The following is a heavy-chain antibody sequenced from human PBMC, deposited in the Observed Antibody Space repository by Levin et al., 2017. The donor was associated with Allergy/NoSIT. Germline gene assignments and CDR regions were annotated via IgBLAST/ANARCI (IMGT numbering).Heavy chain of an antibody. V-gene: IGHV3-72*01. D-gene: IGHD3-10*01. CDR1: GFTFSDHY. CDR2: TRNKANSYTT. CDR3: ARVGDYGSGTKSFYFDH. Sequence: GGSLRLSCTASGFTFSDHYMDWVRQAPGKGLEWVGRTRNKANSYTTEYAAAVKGRFTISRDDSENSLYLQMNSLKTEDTAVYYCARVGDYGSGTKSFYFDHWGQGTLVTVSS. J-gene: IGHJ4*02.